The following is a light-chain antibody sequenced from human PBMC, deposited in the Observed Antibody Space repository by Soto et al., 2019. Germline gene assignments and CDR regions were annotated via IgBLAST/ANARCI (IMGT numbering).Light chain of an antibody. CDR3: GTWDTSLSAGGV. CDR1: TSNIGNNY. Sequence: QSVLTQPPSVSAAPGQKVTISCSGTTSNIGNNYVSWYQQLPGTAPKLLIYDNNQRPSGITDRFSGSKSGSSATLAITGLQTWDEADYYCGTWDTSLSAGGVFGTGTKLTVL. V-gene: IGLV1-51*01. CDR2: DNN. J-gene: IGLJ1*01.